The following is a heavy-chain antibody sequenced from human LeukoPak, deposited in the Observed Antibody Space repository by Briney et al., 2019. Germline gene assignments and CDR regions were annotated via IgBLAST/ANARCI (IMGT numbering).Heavy chain of an antibody. V-gene: IGHV4-34*01. D-gene: IGHD3-10*01. CDR1: GGSFSGYY. CDR2: INHSGST. Sequence: SETLSLTCAVYGGSFSGYYWSWIRQPPGKGLEWIGEINHSGSTNYNPSLKSRVTISVDASKNQFSLKLSSVTAADTAVYYCARDRDEYYYGSGYYYYMDVWGKGTTVTVSS. CDR3: ARDRDEYYYGSGYYYYMDV. J-gene: IGHJ6*03.